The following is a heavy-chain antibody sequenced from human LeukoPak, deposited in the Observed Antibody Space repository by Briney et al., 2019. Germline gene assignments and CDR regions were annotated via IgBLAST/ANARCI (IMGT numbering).Heavy chain of an antibody. CDR2: ISSSSSTI. V-gene: IGHV3-48*04. J-gene: IGHJ3*02. Sequence: GGSLRLSCAASGFTFSSYSMNWVRQAPGKGLEWVSYISSSSSTIYYADSVKGRFTISRDNAKNSLYLQMNSLRAEDTAVYYCARARRRIAALPDAFDIWGQGTMVTVSS. CDR3: ARARRRIAALPDAFDI. D-gene: IGHD6-6*01. CDR1: GFTFSSYS.